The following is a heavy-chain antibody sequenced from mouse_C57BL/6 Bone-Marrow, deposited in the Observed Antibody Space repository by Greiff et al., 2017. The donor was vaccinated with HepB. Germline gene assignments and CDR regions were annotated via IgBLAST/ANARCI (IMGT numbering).Heavy chain of an antibody. Sequence: DVHLVESGGGLVQPGESLKLSCESNEYEFPSYDMSWVRKTPEKRLELVAAINTDGGSTYYPETMERRFIISRDNTTKTRYLQMSRLRSEDAALDYCATLLNWDGAYWGQGTLVTVSA. D-gene: IGHD4-1*02. CDR1: EYEFPSYD. CDR3: ATLLNWDGAY. V-gene: IGHV5-2*01. J-gene: IGHJ3*01. CDR2: INTDGGST.